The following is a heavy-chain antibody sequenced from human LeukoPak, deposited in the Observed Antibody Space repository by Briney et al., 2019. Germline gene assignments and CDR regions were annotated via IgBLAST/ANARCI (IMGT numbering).Heavy chain of an antibody. J-gene: IGHJ4*02. D-gene: IGHD3-10*01. CDR2: ISGTGGST. Sequence: PGGSLRVSCTASTFSFSSYAMNWVRQAPGKGLEWVSGISGTGGSTYYTDSARGRFTISRDNSKDTVYLQMNDLRAEGTATYYCATKAKFGPSYLDSWGQGTLVTVSS. V-gene: IGHV3-23*01. CDR1: TFSFSSYA. CDR3: ATKAKFGPSYLDS.